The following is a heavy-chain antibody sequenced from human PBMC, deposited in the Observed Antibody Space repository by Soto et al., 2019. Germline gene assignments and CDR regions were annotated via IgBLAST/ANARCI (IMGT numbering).Heavy chain of an antibody. D-gene: IGHD2-2*01. CDR3: ARDEVPAANWREL. J-gene: IGHJ4*02. V-gene: IGHV1-18*01. CDR1: GYIFINYG. Sequence: GSVKVSCKASGYIFINYGITWVRQAPGQGLEWMGWISGYNGNTNYAQSLQGRVTMTTDTSTSTAYLGLRSLRSDDTAMYYCARDEVPAANWRELWGQGTMVNVSP. CDR2: ISGYNGNT.